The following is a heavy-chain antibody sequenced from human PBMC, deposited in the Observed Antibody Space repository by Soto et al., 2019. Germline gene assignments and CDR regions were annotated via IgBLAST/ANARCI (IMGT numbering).Heavy chain of an antibody. D-gene: IGHD3-10*01. J-gene: IGHJ6*02. CDR2: VHHSWGA. V-gene: IGHV4-59*08. CDR3: ARQGFGPLHGLVDV. Sequence: QVQLQESGPGLVKPSETMSLSCTVSGGSISSYYWSWFRQSPGKRMEWIGYVHHSWGASYNPSLQSRVAIPLDPSNSQFSLKVTSVTATDTAVYYCARQGFGPLHGLVDVWGQGPTVTVSS. CDR1: GGSISSYY.